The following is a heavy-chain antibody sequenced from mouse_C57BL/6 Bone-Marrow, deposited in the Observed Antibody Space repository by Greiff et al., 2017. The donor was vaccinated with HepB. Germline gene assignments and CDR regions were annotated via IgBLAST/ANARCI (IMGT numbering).Heavy chain of an antibody. CDR3: ARGGSNYHDY. CDR2: IDPSDSYT. Sequence: QVHVKQPGAELVMPGASVKLSCKASGYTFTSYWMHWVKQRPGQGLEWIGEIDPSDSYTNYNQKFKGKSTLTVDKSSSTAYMQLSSLTSEDSAVYYCARGGSNYHDYWGQGTTLTVSS. V-gene: IGHV1-69*01. D-gene: IGHD1-1*01. CDR1: GYTFTSYW. J-gene: IGHJ2*01.